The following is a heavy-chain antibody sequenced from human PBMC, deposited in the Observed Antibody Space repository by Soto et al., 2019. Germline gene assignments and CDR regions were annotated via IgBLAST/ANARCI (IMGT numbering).Heavy chain of an antibody. CDR2: IDWDDDK. D-gene: IGHD1-26*01. CDR1: GFSLSTSGMC. V-gene: IGHV2-70*11. CDR3: ARSQGGSYQFDY. J-gene: IGHJ4*02. Sequence: SGPTLVNPTQTLTLTCTFSGFSLSTSGMCVSWIRQPPGKALEWLARIDWDDDKYYSTSLKTRLTISKDTSKNQVVLTMTNMDPVDTATYYCARSQGGSYQFDYWGQGTLVTVSS.